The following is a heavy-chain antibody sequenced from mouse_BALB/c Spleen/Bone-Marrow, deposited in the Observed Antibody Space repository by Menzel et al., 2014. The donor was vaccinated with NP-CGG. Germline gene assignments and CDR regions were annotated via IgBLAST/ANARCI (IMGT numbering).Heavy chain of an antibody. CDR2: INPYNGAT. V-gene: IGHV1-31*01. CDR3: ARAAYYFDY. CDR1: GYSFTGYY. J-gene: IGHJ2*01. Sequence: EVQRVESGPELVKPGASVKISCKASGYSFTGYYMHWVKQSHVKSLEWIGRINPYNGATSYNQNFKDKASLTVDKSSSTAYMELHSLTSEDSAVYYCARAAYYFDYWGQGTTLTVSS. D-gene: IGHD1-2*01.